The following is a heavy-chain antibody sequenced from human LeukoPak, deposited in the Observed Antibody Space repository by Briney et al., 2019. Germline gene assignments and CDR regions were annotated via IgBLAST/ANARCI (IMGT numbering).Heavy chain of an antibody. V-gene: IGHV3-21*01. CDR3: AAFWGSGSYRGYYYYGMDV. CDR1: GFTFSSYG. CDR2: ISSSSSYI. D-gene: IGHD3-10*01. J-gene: IGHJ6*02. Sequence: GGSLRLSCAASGFTFSSYGMHWVRQAPGKGLEWVSSISSSSSYIYYADSVKGRFTISRDNAKNSLYLQMNSLRAEDTAVYYCAAFWGSGSYRGYYYYGMDVWGQGTTVTVSS.